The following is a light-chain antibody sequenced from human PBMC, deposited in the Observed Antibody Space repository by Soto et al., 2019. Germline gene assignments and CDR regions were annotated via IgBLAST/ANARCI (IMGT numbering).Light chain of an antibody. CDR2: DAS. CDR1: QSVANNY. V-gene: IGKV3-20*01. CDR3: QQFFTTPLT. J-gene: IGKJ4*01. Sequence: EVALTQSPGTLSLSPGARATLSCRASQSVANNYLTWYQQKPGQAPRVLIYDASTRATGIPDRFSGSGSGTDFTLTISRLEPEDFAVYYCQQFFTTPLTFGGGTRVEI.